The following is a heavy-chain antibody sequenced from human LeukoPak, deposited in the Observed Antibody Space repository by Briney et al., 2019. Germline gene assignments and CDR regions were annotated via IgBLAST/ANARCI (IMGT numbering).Heavy chain of an antibody. Sequence: GGSLRLSCAASGFTFSSYAMHWVRQAPGKGLEWVAVISYDGSNKYYADSVKGRFTISRDNSKNTLYLQMNSLRAEDTAVYYCARASRHLLISIVPRGDYFDYWGQGTLVTVSS. CDR2: ISYDGSNK. CDR3: ARASRHLLISIVPRGDYFDY. V-gene: IGHV3-30-3*01. CDR1: GFTFSSYA. J-gene: IGHJ4*02. D-gene: IGHD2-21*01.